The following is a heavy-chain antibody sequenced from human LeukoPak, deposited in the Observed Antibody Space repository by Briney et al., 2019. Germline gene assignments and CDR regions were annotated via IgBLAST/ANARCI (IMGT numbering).Heavy chain of an antibody. CDR1: GGSFSGYY. CDR2: INHSGST. D-gene: IGHD3-22*01. J-gene: IGHJ3*02. V-gene: IGHV4-34*01. CDR3: ARGDGSGSDAFDI. Sequence: SETLSLTCAVYGGSFSGYYWSWIRQLPGKGLEWIGEINHSGSTNYNPSLKSRVTISVDTSKNQFSLKLSSVTAADTAVYYCARGDGSGSDAFDIWGQGTMVTVSS.